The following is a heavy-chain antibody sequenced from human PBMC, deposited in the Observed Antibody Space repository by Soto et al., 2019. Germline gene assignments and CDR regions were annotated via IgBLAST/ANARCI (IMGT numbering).Heavy chain of an antibody. CDR3: ARSGAYSLEY. CDR1: GGSITHW. Sequence: QLQLRESGPGLVKPSETLSLTCAVSGGSITHWWSWVRQPPGKGLEWIGEIHQTRDTNYSPSLTGRVTISLDRAKNQLSLKLTSVTAADTAVYYCARSGAYSLEYWGQGTLVSVSS. V-gene: IGHV4-4*02. CDR2: IHQTRDT. J-gene: IGHJ4*02. D-gene: IGHD2-15*01.